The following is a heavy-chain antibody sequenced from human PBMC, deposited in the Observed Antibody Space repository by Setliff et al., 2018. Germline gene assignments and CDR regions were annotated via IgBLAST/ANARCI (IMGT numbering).Heavy chain of an antibody. Sequence: ASVKVSCKASADTFTGYYVHWVRQAPGQGLEWMGWINGNSGVTRYAQKFQGRVTTTSETSISIVYMDLTRLTSDDTAVYYCAQTKGFVDGYLDPWGQGTLVTVSS. J-gene: IGHJ5*02. D-gene: IGHD2-21*02. V-gene: IGHV1-2*02. CDR2: INGNSGVT. CDR3: AQTKGFVDGYLDP. CDR1: ADTFTGYY.